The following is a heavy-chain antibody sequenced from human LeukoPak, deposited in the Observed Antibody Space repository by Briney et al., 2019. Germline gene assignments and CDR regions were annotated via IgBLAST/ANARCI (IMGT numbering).Heavy chain of an antibody. J-gene: IGHJ4*02. Sequence: PGGSLRLSCAVSGFTFSKYYMHWVRQAPGKGLVWVSRISSDGSNINYADSVKGRFTISRDNAKSTLYLQMNSLRGEDTAVYYCLRVPYWGQGALVTVSS. V-gene: IGHV3-74*01. CDR2: ISSDGSNI. CDR1: GFTFSKYY. CDR3: LRVPY.